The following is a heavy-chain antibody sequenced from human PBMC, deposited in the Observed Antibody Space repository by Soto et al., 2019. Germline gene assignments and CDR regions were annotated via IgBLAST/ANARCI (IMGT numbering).Heavy chain of an antibody. Sequence: GGSLRLSCAASGFTFSSYGMHWVRQAPGKGLEWVAVISYDGSNKYYADSVKGRFTISRDNSKNTLYLQMNSLRAEDTAVYYCARKWGAEDIVLMVYASGMDVWGQGTTVTVSS. CDR2: ISYDGSNK. D-gene: IGHD2-8*01. V-gene: IGHV3-30*03. CDR1: GFTFSSYG. CDR3: ARKWGAEDIVLMVYASGMDV. J-gene: IGHJ6*02.